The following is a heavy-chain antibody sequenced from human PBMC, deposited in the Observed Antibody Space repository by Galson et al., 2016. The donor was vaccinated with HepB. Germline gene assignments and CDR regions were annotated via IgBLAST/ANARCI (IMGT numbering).Heavy chain of an antibody. CDR2: IGGGGGSS. J-gene: IGHJ2*01. CDR1: GSTFSSCA. V-gene: IGHV3-23*01. CDR3: AKHSRDYSDSGGYYYGRHFDV. D-gene: IGHD3-22*01. Sequence: SLRLSCAASGSTFSSCAMCWVRQAPGKGLEWVSAIGGGGGSSYYADSVKGRFTISRDNSKNTLYLQMNSLRAEDTAVYYCAKHSRDYSDSGGYYYGRHFDVWGRGTLVTVSS.